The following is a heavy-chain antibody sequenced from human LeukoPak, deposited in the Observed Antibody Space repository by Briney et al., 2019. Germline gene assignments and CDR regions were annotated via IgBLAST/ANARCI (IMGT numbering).Heavy chain of an antibody. J-gene: IGHJ5*02. Sequence: SVKVSCKASGYTFSDYYIHWVRQAPGQGLEWMGWINPNTGDTNYAPKFQGRVTMARDRSISTAYMELSRLRSDDTAVYYWAKVVVDASRAYNWFAPWGQGDPVTVSS. CDR3: AKVVVDASRAYNWFAP. CDR2: INPNTGDT. D-gene: IGHD2-15*01. CDR1: GYTFSDYY. V-gene: IGHV1-2*02.